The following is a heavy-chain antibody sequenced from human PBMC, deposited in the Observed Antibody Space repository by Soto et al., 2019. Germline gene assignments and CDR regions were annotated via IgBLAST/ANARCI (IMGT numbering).Heavy chain of an antibody. V-gene: IGHV1-2*02. D-gene: IGHD6-13*01. CDR1: GYPLTAKY. J-gene: IGHJ5*02. CDR2: INPSSGGT. Sequence: SVKVSCKASGYPLTAKYLHWVRQAPGQGLEWMGWINPSSGGTKEAQKFRGRVTMTRDTSIGAAYMELSRLTSDDTAVYYCAKGGSSWTEWFDPWGQGTLVTVSS. CDR3: AKGGSSWTEWFDP.